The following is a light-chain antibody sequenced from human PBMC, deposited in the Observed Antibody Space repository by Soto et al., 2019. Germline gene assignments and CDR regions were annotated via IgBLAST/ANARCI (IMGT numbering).Light chain of an antibody. CDR1: SGSVSTTYY. CDR3: MLYMGGGLVV. J-gene: IGLJ2*01. Sequence: QTVVTQEPSFSVSPGGTVTLTCGLTSGSVSTTYYPSWYQQTPGQAPRTLIYSTNIRSSGVPDRFSGSILGNKAALTITGAQADYESDSHCMLYMGGGLVVFGGGTKLTVL. CDR2: STN. V-gene: IGLV8-61*01.